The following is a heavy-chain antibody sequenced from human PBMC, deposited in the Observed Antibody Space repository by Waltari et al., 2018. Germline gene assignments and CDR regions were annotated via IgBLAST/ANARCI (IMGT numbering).Heavy chain of an antibody. J-gene: IGHJ4*02. CDR2: LNPNSGNT. V-gene: IGHV1-8*02. Sequence: QVQLVQSGAEVKKPGASVKVSCKASGYTFTSYDINWVRQATGQGLEWMGWLNPNSGNTGYAQKVQVRVTITRTTSISTAYMELSSLRSEDTAVYYCAVGPAEYSSSLGFDYWGQGTLVTVSS. CDR3: AVGPAEYSSSLGFDY. D-gene: IGHD6-6*01. CDR1: GYTFTSYD.